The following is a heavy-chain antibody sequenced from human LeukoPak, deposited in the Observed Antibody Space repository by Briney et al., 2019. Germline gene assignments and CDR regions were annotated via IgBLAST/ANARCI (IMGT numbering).Heavy chain of an antibody. D-gene: IGHD2-15*01. CDR1: GFTVSSNY. CDR3: ARGKPCSGGSCWGYYYYYYMDV. CDR2: IYSGGST. J-gene: IGHJ6*03. Sequence: GSLRLSCAASGFTVSSNYMSWVRQAPGKGLEWVSVIYSGGSTYYADSVKGRFTISRDNSKNTLYLQMNSLRAEDTAVYYCARGKPCSGGSCWGYYYYYYMDVWGKGTTVTISS. V-gene: IGHV3-66*01.